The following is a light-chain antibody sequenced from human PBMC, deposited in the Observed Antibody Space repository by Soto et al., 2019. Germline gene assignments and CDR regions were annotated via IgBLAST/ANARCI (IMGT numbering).Light chain of an antibody. CDR2: KAT. J-gene: IGKJ1*01. V-gene: IGKV1-5*03. Sequence: DTQMTQSPSTLSASVGDRVTITCRASQSINTWLAWYQQKPRRAPKLLIYKATTLQSGVPSRFSGSGSGTEFTLTIGSLLPDDFATYFCQRYNTNSRTFGQGTKVDIK. CDR3: QRYNTNSRT. CDR1: QSINTW.